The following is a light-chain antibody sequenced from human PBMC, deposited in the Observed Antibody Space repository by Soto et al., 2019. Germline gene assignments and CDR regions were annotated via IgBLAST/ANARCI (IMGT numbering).Light chain of an antibody. CDR3: QHYDRYPYT. CDR1: QSVGTD. Sequence: DIHMTQSPSTLSASVGDRVTITCRASQSVGTDLAWYQQKPGEVPKLLIYDASTLTSGVPPRFSGGGSGTEFTLTIGSLQPDDFATYYCQHYDRYPYTFGQGTKLEI. CDR2: DAS. V-gene: IGKV1-5*01. J-gene: IGKJ2*01.